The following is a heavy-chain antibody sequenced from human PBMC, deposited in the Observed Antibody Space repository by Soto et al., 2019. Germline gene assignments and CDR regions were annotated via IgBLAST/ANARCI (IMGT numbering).Heavy chain of an antibody. CDR1: GDTFSFYT. D-gene: IGHD3-10*01. CDR2: INPILSMS. Sequence: QVQLVQSGAEVKKPGSSVKVSCKASGDTFSFYTINWVRQAPGLGLEWAGRINPILSMSNYAQKFQGRVTMTADKSTSTAYMELRSLRFEDKAIYYCATSYGSGYRAFDYWGQGALVTVSS. J-gene: IGHJ4*02. CDR3: ATSYGSGYRAFDY. V-gene: IGHV1-69*02.